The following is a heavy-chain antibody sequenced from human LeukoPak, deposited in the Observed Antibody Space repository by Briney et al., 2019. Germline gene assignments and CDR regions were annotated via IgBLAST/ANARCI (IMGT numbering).Heavy chain of an antibody. Sequence: ASVKVSCKASGYTFTSYGISWVRQAPGQGLEWMGWISAYNGNTNYAQKLQGRVTMTTDTSTSTAYMELRSLRSDDTAVYYCARDRTEWELLEGDFDYWGQGTLVTVSS. CDR3: ARDRTEWELLEGDFDY. CDR1: GYTFTSYG. J-gene: IGHJ4*02. CDR2: ISAYNGNT. D-gene: IGHD1-26*01. V-gene: IGHV1-18*01.